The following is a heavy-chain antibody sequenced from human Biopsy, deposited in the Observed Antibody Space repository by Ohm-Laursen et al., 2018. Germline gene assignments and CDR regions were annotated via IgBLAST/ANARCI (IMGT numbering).Heavy chain of an antibody. V-gene: IGHV3-7*01. D-gene: IGHD2/OR15-2a*01. J-gene: IGHJ3*01. CDR2: IKRDGSQS. CDR1: GFAFSTYW. CDR3: TRDTTYYAGTTCYDALVV. Sequence: SLRLSCATSGFAFSTYWMTWVRQAPGKGLEWVANIKRDGSQSNHADSVKGRFTISRDNAKNSLYLQMNSLRAEDTAVYYCTRDTTYYAGTTCYDALVVGGKGTTVTASS.